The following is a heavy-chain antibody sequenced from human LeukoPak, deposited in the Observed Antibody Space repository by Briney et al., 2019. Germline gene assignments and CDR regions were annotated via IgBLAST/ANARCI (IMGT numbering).Heavy chain of an antibody. V-gene: IGHV4-61*02. CDR3: ARCIAARPNYYYYMDV. J-gene: IGHJ6*03. Sequence: SETLSLTCTVSGGSISSGSYYWSWIRQPAGKGLEWMGRIYTSGSTNYNPSLKSRVTISVDTSKNQFSLKLSSVTAADTAVYYCARCIAARPNYYYYMDVWGKGTTVTVSS. D-gene: IGHD6-6*01. CDR1: GGSISSGSYY. CDR2: IYTSGST.